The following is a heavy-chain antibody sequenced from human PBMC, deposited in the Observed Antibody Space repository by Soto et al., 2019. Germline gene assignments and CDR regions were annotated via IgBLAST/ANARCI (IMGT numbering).Heavy chain of an antibody. D-gene: IGHD3-22*01. CDR1: GGTFSSYA. CDR3: ARDRDRYDSSGYYYSYYFDY. J-gene: IGHJ4*02. CDR2: IIPIFGTA. Sequence: SVKVSCKASGGTFSSYAISWVRQAPGQGLEWMGGIIPIFGTANYAQKFQGRVTITADESTSTAYMELSSLRSEDTAVYYCARDRDRYDSSGYYYSYYFDYWGQGTLVTVSS. V-gene: IGHV1-69*13.